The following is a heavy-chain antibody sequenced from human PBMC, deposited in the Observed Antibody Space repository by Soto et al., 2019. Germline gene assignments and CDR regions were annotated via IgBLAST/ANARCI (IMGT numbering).Heavy chain of an antibody. Sequence: GASVKVSCKASGYTFTSYDINWVRQATGQGLEWMGWMNPNSGNTGYAQKFQGRVTMTRNTSISTAYMELSSLRSEDTAVYYCARAPSAAGNPFDYWGQGTLVTVSS. CDR2: MNPNSGNT. J-gene: IGHJ4*02. CDR3: ARAPSAAGNPFDY. D-gene: IGHD6-13*01. V-gene: IGHV1-8*01. CDR1: GYTFTSYD.